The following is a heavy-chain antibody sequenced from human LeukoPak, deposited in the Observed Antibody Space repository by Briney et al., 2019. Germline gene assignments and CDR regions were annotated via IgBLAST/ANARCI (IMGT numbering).Heavy chain of an antibody. J-gene: IGHJ4*02. CDR1: GSDSGFTFSSAW. CDR3: TTLASGNYGLDY. V-gene: IGHV3-15*01. D-gene: IGHD1-26*01. Sequence: PGGSLKLSCAASGSDSGFTFSSAWMGWVRQAPGKGLEWVGRIKSRTSGGTTDYTAPVKGRLTISRDDSQNTVYLQMNSLKSEDTAVYYCTTLASGNYGLDYWGQGTLVTVSS. CDR2: IKSRTSGGTT.